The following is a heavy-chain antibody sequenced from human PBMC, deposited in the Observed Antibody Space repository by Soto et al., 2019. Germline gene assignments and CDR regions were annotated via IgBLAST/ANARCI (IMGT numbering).Heavy chain of an antibody. J-gene: IGHJ4*02. CDR1: GGSVSSSTYY. Sequence: QLQLQESGPGLVKPSETLSLTCIVSGGSVSSSTYYWAWIRQFPGKGLEWIGSMYYSGSTYYNPSLKSRITISIDRSKNQFSLKLTSVTAADTAVYYCAPVGIGTKTVDYWGQGTLVTVSS. D-gene: IGHD1-26*01. V-gene: IGHV4-39*01. CDR3: APVGIGTKTVDY. CDR2: MYYSGST.